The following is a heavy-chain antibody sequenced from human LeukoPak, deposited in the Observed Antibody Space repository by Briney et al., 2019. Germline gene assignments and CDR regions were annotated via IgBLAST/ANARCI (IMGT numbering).Heavy chain of an antibody. V-gene: IGHV3-7*01. CDR3: AREVATINGEYYFDY. Sequence: PGGSLTLSCAASAFTFSSYWMSWLRQAPGKGREWVANIKQDGSEKYYVDSVKGRFTISRDNAKNSLYLQMNSLRAEDTTVYYCAREVATINGEYYFDYWGQGTLVTVSS. CDR1: AFTFSSYW. CDR2: IKQDGSEK. D-gene: IGHD5-12*01. J-gene: IGHJ4*02.